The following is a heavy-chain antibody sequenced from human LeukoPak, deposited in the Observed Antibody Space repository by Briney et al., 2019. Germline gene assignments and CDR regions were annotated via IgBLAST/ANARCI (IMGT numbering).Heavy chain of an antibody. CDR3: AKTISGWRYFDY. V-gene: IGHV3-23*01. J-gene: IGHJ4*02. CDR2: ISGSGGST. D-gene: IGHD6-19*01. Sequence: GGSLRLSCAASGFTFSSHAMSWVRQAPGKGLEWVSAISGSGGSTYYTDSVKGRFTISRDNSKNTLYLQMNSLRAEDTAVYYCAKTISGWRYFDYWGQGTLVTVSS. CDR1: GFTFSSHA.